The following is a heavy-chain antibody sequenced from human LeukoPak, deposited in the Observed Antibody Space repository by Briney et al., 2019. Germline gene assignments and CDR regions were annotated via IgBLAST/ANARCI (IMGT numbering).Heavy chain of an antibody. V-gene: IGHV3-21*01. J-gene: IGHJ4*02. CDR1: GFTFSSYS. CDR3: ARAARTGRLGYYFDY. CDR2: ISSSSSYI. D-gene: IGHD3/OR15-3a*01. Sequence: GGSLRLSCAASGFTFSSYSMNWVRQAPGKGLEWVSSISSSSSYIYYADSVKGRFSISRDNAKNSLYLQMNSLRAEDTAVYYCARAARTGRLGYYFDYWGQGTLVTVSS.